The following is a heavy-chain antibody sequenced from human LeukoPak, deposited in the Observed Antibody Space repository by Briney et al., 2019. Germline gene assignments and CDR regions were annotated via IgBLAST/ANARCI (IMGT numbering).Heavy chain of an antibody. CDR2: INAGNGNT. D-gene: IGHD6-13*01. V-gene: IGHV1-3*01. J-gene: IGHJ4*02. Sequence: GASVKVSCKASGYTFTSYAMHWVRQAPGQRLEWMGWINAGNGNTKYLQKFQGRVTITRDTSASTAYMELSSLRPEDTAVYYCARDRGAAGPRWYFDYWGQGTLVTVSS. CDR3: ARDRGAAGPRWYFDY. CDR1: GYTFTSYA.